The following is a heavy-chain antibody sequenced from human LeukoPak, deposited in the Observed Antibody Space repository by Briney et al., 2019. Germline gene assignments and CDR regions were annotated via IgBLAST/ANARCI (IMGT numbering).Heavy chain of an antibody. J-gene: IGHJ5*01. CDR3: ARGAYGDYDS. CDR2: IRYDGSNK. V-gene: IGHV3-30*02. CDR1: GFTFSNSG. D-gene: IGHD4-17*01. Sequence: GGSLRLSCAASGFTFSNSGMHWVRQAPGKGLEWVAFIRYDGSNKYYEDSVKGRFTVSRDNSKNTLYLQMSSLRAEDTAVYFCARGAYGDYDSWGQGTLVTVSS.